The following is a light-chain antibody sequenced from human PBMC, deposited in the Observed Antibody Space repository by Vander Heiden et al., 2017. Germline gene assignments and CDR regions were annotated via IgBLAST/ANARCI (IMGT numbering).Light chain of an antibody. Sequence: AIRMTHTPSSLSASVGDRVTITCRASQGISSYLAWYQQKPGKAPKLLIYAASTLQSGVPSRFSGSGSGTDFTLTISCLQSEDFATYYCQQYYSYPRTFGRGTKVEIK. CDR3: QQYYSYPRT. CDR1: QGISSY. J-gene: IGKJ1*01. V-gene: IGKV1-8*01. CDR2: AAS.